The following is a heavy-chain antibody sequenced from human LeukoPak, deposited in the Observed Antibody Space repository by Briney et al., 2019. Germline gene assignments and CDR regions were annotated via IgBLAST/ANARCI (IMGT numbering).Heavy chain of an antibody. Sequence: SVKVSCKASGGTFSSYAISWVRQAPGQGLEWMGRIIPILGIANYAQKFQGRVTITADKSTSTAYMELSSLRSEDTAVYYCARVTLYGSGSYDFDYWGQGTLVTVSS. CDR3: ARVTLYGSGSYDFDY. J-gene: IGHJ4*02. V-gene: IGHV1-69*04. CDR1: GGTFSSYA. D-gene: IGHD3-10*01. CDR2: IIPILGIA.